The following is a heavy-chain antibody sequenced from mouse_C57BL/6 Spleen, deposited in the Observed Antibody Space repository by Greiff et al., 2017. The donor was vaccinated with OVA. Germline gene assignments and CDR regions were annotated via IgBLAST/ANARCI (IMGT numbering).Heavy chain of an antibody. D-gene: IGHD4-1*01. V-gene: IGHV1-4*01. Sequence: QVQLQQSGAELARPGASVKMSCKASGYTFTSYTMHWVKQRPGQGLEWIGYINPSSGYTKYNQKFKDKATLTADKSSSTAYMQLSSLTSEDSAVYYCARQANWYYAMDYWGQGTSVTVSS. CDR3: ARQANWYYAMDY. J-gene: IGHJ4*01. CDR2: INPSSGYT. CDR1: GYTFTSYT.